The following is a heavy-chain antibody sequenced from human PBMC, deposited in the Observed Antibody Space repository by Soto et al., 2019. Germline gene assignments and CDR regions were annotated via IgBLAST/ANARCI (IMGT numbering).Heavy chain of an antibody. CDR2: ILYSGNT. D-gene: IGHD5-18*01. CDR1: GGSISSGDHY. CDR3: VRHSGYSSSWGEFDP. J-gene: IGHJ5*02. Sequence: PSETLSLTCTVSGGSISSGDHYWTWIRQPPGKGLEWIGHILYSGNTHYNPSLNSRLTISVDTSKNQFSLKLTSVTAADTAMYYCVRHSGYSSSWGEFDPWGQGTLVTVSS. V-gene: IGHV4-30-4*01.